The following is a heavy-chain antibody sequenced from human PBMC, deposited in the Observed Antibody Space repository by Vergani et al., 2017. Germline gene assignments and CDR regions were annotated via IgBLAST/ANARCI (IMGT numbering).Heavy chain of an antibody. V-gene: IGHV3-48*01. J-gene: IGHJ6*03. CDR3: ARVQNGGYMDV. Sequence: EVQLVESGGNLVQPGGSLRLSCAASGFTFSSYSMNWVRQAPGKGLEWVSYISPNSTTIYYADSVKGRFTISRDNVKNSRYLQMHSLRAEDTAVYYCARVQNGGYMDVWG. CDR2: ISPNSTTI. CDR1: GFTFSSYS. D-gene: IGHD3-10*01.